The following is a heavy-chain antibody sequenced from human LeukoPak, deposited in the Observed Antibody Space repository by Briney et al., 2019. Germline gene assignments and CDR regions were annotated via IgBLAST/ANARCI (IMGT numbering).Heavy chain of an antibody. CDR3: ARGYCSSTSCFVWGWFDP. CDR2: ISAHNGNT. J-gene: IGHJ5*02. V-gene: IGHV1-18*01. Sequence: GASVKVSCKASGYTFTSYGISWVRQAPGQGLEWMGWISAHNGNTNYAQKLQGRVTMTTDTSTSTAYMELRSLRSDDTAVYYCARGYCSSTSCFVWGWFDPWGQGTLVTVSS. D-gene: IGHD2-2*01. CDR1: GYTFTSYG.